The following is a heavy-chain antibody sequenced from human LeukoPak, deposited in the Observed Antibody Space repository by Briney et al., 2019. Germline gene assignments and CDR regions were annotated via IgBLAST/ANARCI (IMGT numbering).Heavy chain of an antibody. D-gene: IGHD3-3*01. CDR1: GFTFSDYS. V-gene: IGHV3-30*03. CDR3: ARDEVLRFLEWLLQLDY. CDR2: ISYDGSNK. Sequence: PGGSLRLSCEASGFTFSDYSMNWVRQAPGKGLEWVAVISYDGSNKYYADSVKGRFTISRDNSKNTLYLQMNSLRAEDTAVYYCARDEVLRFLEWLLQLDYWGQGTLVTVSS. J-gene: IGHJ4*02.